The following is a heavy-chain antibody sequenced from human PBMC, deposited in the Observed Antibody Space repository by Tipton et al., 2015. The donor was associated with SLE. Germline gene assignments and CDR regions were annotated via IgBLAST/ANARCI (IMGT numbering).Heavy chain of an antibody. CDR1: GGSFSGYY. Sequence: TLSLTCAVYGGSFSGYYWSWIRQPPGKGLEWIGEINHSGSTNYNPSLKSRVTISVDTSKNQFSLKPSSVTAADTAVYYCAIEWATNAFDIWGQGTMVTVSS. CDR2: INHSGST. CDR3: AIEWATNAFDI. V-gene: IGHV4-34*01. D-gene: IGHD1-26*01. J-gene: IGHJ3*02.